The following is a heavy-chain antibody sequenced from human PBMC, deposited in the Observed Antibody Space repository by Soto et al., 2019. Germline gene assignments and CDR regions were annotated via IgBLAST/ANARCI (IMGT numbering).Heavy chain of an antibody. Sequence: EVRLLESGGGLVQPGGCLRLSCAASGFTFSRYAVSWVRQAPGKGLEWVSTISASGGSTYYADSVKGQFTISRDNSKNTLYLQMNSLRAEDTAVYYCAKGDTTIDYWGQGTLVTVSS. CDR1: GFTFSRYA. D-gene: IGHD1-1*01. V-gene: IGHV3-23*01. J-gene: IGHJ4*02. CDR2: ISASGGST. CDR3: AKGDTTIDY.